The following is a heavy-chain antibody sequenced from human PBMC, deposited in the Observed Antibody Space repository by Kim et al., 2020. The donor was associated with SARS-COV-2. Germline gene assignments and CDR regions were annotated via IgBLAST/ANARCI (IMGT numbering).Heavy chain of an antibody. CDR3: ARDPITIFGVVTAYYYGMDV. J-gene: IGHJ6*02. CDR1: GGTFSSYA. CDR2: IIPIFGTA. V-gene: IGHV1-69*13. D-gene: IGHD3-3*01. Sequence: SVKVSCKASGGTFSSYAISWVRQAPGQGLEWMGGIIPIFGTANYAQKFQGRVTITADESTSTAYMELSSLRSEDTAVYYCARDPITIFGVVTAYYYGMDVWGQGTTVTVSS.